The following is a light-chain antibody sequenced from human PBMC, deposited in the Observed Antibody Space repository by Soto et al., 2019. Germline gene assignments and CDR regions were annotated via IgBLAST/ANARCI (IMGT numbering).Light chain of an antibody. CDR1: QNVGRD. V-gene: IGKV3D-15*01. Sequence: EIVMTQSPASLSVSPGEGATLSCRAAQNVGRDLAWYQQKPGQAPRLLIYGASTRATGIPARFTGSGSGTDFTLTINSLQPDDFATYYCQQYNTYPLTFGQGIKVDI. CDR2: GAS. CDR3: QQYNTYPLT. J-gene: IGKJ1*01.